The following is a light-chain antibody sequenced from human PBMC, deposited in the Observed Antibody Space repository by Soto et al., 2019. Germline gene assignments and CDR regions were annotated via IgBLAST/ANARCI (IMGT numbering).Light chain of an antibody. CDR1: ESVSSSY. CDR2: GAS. V-gene: IGKV3-20*01. J-gene: IGKJ1*01. CDR3: QQYGNSPRK. Sequence: EIVLTQSPGTLSLSPGERATLSCRASESVSSSYLAWYQQKPGQPPRLLIYGASSRATGIPDRFSGSGSGTDFTLTIKRLEPEDFAVYYCQQYGNSPRKFGQGTKVDIK.